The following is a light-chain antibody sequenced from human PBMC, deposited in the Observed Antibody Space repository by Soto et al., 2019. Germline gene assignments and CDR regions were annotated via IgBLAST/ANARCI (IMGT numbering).Light chain of an antibody. CDR2: EGS. J-gene: IGLJ2*01. CDR1: NSDIGSYNL. Sequence: QSALTQPASVSGSPRQSITISCTGTNSDIGSYNLVSWYQQHPGKAPKLMIYEGSKRPSGVSNRFSGSKSGNTASLTISGLQAEDEADYYCCSYAGSSTSVVFGGGTKLTVL. V-gene: IGLV2-23*01. CDR3: CSYAGSSTSVV.